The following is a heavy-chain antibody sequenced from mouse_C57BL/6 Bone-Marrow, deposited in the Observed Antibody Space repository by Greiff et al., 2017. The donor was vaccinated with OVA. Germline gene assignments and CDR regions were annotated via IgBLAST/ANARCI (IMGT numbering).Heavy chain of an antibody. CDR2: INPRSGNT. D-gene: IGHD1-1*01. J-gene: IGHJ2*01. CDR1: GYTFTSYG. Sequence: VQLQQSGAELARPGASVKLSCKASGYTFTSYGISWVKQRTGQGLEWIGEINPRSGNTYYNEKFKGKATLTADKSSSTAYMELRSLTSEDSAVYFCARENYYGSSLDYWGQGTTLTVSS. CDR3: ARENYYGSSLDY. V-gene: IGHV1-81*01.